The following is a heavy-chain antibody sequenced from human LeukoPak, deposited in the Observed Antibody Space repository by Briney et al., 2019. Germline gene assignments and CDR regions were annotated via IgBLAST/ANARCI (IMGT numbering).Heavy chain of an antibody. CDR2: IYYSGST. CDR3: AKHLTNAYYDMIWFDP. J-gene: IGHJ5*02. V-gene: IGHV4-59*11. CDR1: GGSISHHY. D-gene: IGHD3-22*01. Sequence: SETLSLTCTVSGGSISHHYWSWIRQAPGKGLEWSGYIYYSGSTNYNPSVKSRVTISVDTSKNQFSLRLSSVTAADTAVYYCAKHLTNAYYDMIWFDPWGQGTLVTVSS.